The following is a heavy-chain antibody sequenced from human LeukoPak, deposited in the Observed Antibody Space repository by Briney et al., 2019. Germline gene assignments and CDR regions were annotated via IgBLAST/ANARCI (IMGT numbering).Heavy chain of an antibody. CDR3: ARGPIGGPAGYYDILTGRYYFDY. Sequence: GGSLRLSCAASGFTFSSYWMSWVRQAPGKGLEWVANIKQDGSEKYYVDSVKGRFTISRDNAEDSLYLQMNRLRAEDTAVYYCARGPIGGPAGYYDILTGRYYFDYWGQGTLVTVSS. CDR1: GFTFSSYW. D-gene: IGHD3-9*01. V-gene: IGHV3-7*01. J-gene: IGHJ4*02. CDR2: IKQDGSEK.